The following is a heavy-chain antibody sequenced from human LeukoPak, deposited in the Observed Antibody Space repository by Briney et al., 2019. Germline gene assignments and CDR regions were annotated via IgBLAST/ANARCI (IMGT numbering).Heavy chain of an antibody. Sequence: GASVKVSCKASGGTFSSYAISWVRQAPGQGLEWMGRIIPILGIANYAQKFQGRVTITADKSTSTAYMELSSLRSEDTAVYYCARMNWAPRWYYYYGLDVWGQGTTVTVSS. CDR2: IIPILGIA. J-gene: IGHJ6*02. V-gene: IGHV1-69*04. D-gene: IGHD7-27*01. CDR1: GGTFSSYA. CDR3: ARMNWAPRWYYYYGLDV.